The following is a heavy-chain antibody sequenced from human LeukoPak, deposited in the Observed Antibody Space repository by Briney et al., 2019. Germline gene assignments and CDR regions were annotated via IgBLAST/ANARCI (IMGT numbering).Heavy chain of an antibody. V-gene: IGHV4-59*08. Sequence: SETLSLTCTVSGGSMNSYHWSWIRQSPGKGLEWIGYVSHSESSLYNPSFKSRVIISVDASKNQFSLSLTSVTAADTAVYYCASHYQHSGTDYWGQGSLVIVSS. J-gene: IGHJ4*02. CDR3: ASHYQHSGTDY. CDR2: VSHSESS. D-gene: IGHD3-10*01. CDR1: GGSMNSYH.